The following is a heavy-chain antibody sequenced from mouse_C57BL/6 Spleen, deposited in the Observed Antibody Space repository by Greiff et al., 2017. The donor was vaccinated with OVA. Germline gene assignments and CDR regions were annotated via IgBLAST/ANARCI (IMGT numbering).Heavy chain of an antibody. CDR2: IDPYSGGT. D-gene: IGHD1-2*01. Sequence: QVQLQQPGAELVKPGASVKLSCKASGYTFTSHWMHWVKQRPGRGLEWIGRIDPYSGGTKYNEKFKSKATLTADKPSSTAYMQLRSLTSEDSEVYYGARGYKGDYFDYWGQGTTLTVSS. V-gene: IGHV1-72*01. CDR1: GYTFTSHW. J-gene: IGHJ2*01. CDR3: ARGYKGDYFDY.